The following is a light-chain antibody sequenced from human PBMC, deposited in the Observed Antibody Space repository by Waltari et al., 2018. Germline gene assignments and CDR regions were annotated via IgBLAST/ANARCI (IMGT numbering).Light chain of an antibody. CDR2: GAS. CDR3: QQYGSSPRN. CDR1: QSVSSSY. J-gene: IGKJ3*01. V-gene: IGKV3-20*01. Sequence: EIVLTQSPGTLSLSPGERATLSCRASQSVSSSYLAWYQQKPGQAPRLLIYGASSRATGSPDRFSGSGSGTDFTLTISRLEPEDFAVYYCQQYGSSPRNFGPGTKVDIK.